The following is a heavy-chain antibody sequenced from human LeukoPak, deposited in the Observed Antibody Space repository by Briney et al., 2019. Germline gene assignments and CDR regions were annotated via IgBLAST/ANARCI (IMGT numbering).Heavy chain of an antibody. CDR3: ARGSQVDDFWSGYRAPLDY. CDR2: IYYSGSA. CDR1: GGSISSSGYY. V-gene: IGHV4-39*01. D-gene: IGHD3-3*01. Sequence: SETLSLTCTVSGGSISSSGYYWSWIRQPPGKGLEWIGTIYYSGSAYHNPSLKTQVTISVDTSKNQFSLKLSSVTAADTAVYFCARGSQVDDFWSGYRAPLDYWGQGTLVTVSS. J-gene: IGHJ4*02.